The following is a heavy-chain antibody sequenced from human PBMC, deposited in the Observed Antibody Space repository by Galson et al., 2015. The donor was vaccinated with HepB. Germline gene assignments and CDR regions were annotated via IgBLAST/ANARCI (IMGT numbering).Heavy chain of an antibody. CDR1: GFTFGDYA. CDR3: TSCIAAAGFDY. CDR2: IRSKAYGGTT. V-gene: IGHV3-49*03. J-gene: IGHJ4*02. Sequence: SLRLSCAASGFTFGDYAMSWFRQAPGRGLEWVGFIRSKAYGGTTEYAASVKGRFTISRDDSKSIAYLQMNSLKTEDTAVYYCTSCIAAAGFDYWGQGTLVTVSS. D-gene: IGHD6-13*01.